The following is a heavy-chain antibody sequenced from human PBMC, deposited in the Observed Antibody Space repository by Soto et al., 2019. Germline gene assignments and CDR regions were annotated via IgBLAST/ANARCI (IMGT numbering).Heavy chain of an antibody. V-gene: IGHV1-2*02. CDR3: ARGPQLVS. J-gene: IGHJ5*02. CDR1: GYTFTGYY. Sequence: QVQLVQSGAEVKKPGASVKVSCKASGYTFTGYYMHWVRQAPGQGLEWMGWINPNSGGTNYAQKCQGRVNMTRDTSISTDYMELSRLRSDDTAVYYCARGPQLVSWGQGTLVTVSS. D-gene: IGHD6-13*01. CDR2: INPNSGGT.